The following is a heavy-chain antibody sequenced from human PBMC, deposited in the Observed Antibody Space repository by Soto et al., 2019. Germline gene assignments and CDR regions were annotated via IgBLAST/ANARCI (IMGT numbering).Heavy chain of an antibody. D-gene: IGHD5-12*01. CDR1: GYTFTGYY. J-gene: IGHJ4*02. V-gene: IGHV1-2*04. CDR3: ASRIYGDHPL. Sequence: ASVKVSCKASGYTFTGYYMHWVRQAPGQGLEWMGWINPNSGGTNYAQKFQGWVTMTRDTSISTAYMELSRPRSDDTAVYCCASRIYGDHPLWGQGTLVTVSS. CDR2: INPNSGGT.